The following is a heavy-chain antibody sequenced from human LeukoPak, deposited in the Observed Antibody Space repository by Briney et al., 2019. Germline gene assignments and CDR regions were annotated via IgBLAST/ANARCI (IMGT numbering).Heavy chain of an antibody. D-gene: IGHD3-22*01. V-gene: IGHV4-34*01. Sequence: PSETLSLTCAVYGGSFSGYYWSWIRQPPGKGLEWIGEINHSGCTNYNPSLKSRVTISVDTSKNQFSLKLSSVTAADTAVYYCARVGGYYDSSGPDLWGQGTLVTVSS. CDR1: GGSFSGYY. J-gene: IGHJ5*02. CDR2: INHSGCT. CDR3: ARVGGYYDSSGPDL.